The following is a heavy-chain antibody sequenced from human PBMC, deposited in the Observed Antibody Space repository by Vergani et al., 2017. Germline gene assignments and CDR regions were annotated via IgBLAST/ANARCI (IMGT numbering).Heavy chain of an antibody. CDR2: ISSSSSTI. CDR1: GFPFSSYS. D-gene: IGHD3-22*01. V-gene: IGHV3-48*02. CDR3: ARAMIVVWHDFDM. J-gene: IGHJ3*02. Sequence: EVQLVESGGGLVQPGGSLRLSCAASGFPFSSYSMNWVRQAPGKGLEWVSYISSSSSTIYYADSVKGRFTISRDNAKNSLYLQMNSLRDEDTAVYYCARAMIVVWHDFDMWGEGTMVTVSS.